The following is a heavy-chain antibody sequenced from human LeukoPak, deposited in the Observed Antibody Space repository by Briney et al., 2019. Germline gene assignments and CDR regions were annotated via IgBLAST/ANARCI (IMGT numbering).Heavy chain of an antibody. Sequence: SETLSLTCTVSGASVTSGSYYWSWIRQPPGKGLEWIGYIYYSGSTNYNPSLKSRVTISVDTSKNQFSLKLSSVTGADTAVYYCARDNGCSGGSCYRWFDPWGQGTLVTVS. D-gene: IGHD2-15*01. V-gene: IGHV4-61*01. J-gene: IGHJ5*02. CDR2: IYYSGST. CDR1: GASVTSGSYY. CDR3: ARDNGCSGGSCYRWFDP.